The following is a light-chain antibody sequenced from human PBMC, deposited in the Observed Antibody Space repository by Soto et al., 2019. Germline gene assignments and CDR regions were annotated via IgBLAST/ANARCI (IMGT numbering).Light chain of an antibody. Sequence: IQMTQSPSTLSASVGDRVTITSRASQSISNYLAWYQHKPRKAPKLLIYDVSSLESGVPSRFSGSGSGTEFTLTISSLQPDDFATYYCQQYNSYLYTFGQGTKLEIQ. CDR3: QQYNSYLYT. CDR2: DVS. J-gene: IGKJ2*01. V-gene: IGKV1-5*01. CDR1: QSISNY.